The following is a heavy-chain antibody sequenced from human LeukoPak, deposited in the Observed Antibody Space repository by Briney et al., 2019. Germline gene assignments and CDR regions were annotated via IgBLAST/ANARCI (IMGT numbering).Heavy chain of an antibody. Sequence: GGSLKLSCAASGFTFSSYSMNWVRQAPGKGLEWVSYISSSSSTICYADSVEGRFTISRDNAKNSLYLQMNSLRAEDTAVYYCARINAFDIWGQGTMVTVSS. CDR3: ARINAFDI. J-gene: IGHJ3*02. V-gene: IGHV3-48*01. CDR2: ISSSSSTI. CDR1: GFTFSSYS. D-gene: IGHD3-16*01.